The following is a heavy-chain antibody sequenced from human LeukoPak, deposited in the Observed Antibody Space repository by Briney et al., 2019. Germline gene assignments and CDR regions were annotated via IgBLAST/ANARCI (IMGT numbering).Heavy chain of an antibody. J-gene: IGHJ6*02. CDR1: GFSFNSYN. CDR2: IVGSSNQI. Sequence: GGSLRLSCSAPGFSFNSYNMNWVRQAPGKGLEWLASIVGSSNQIYYAESVKGRFTVSTDNDKSSVFLQMASLRAEDTAVYYCARANGMDVWGQGTTVTVSS. CDR3: ARANGMDV. V-gene: IGHV3-21*01.